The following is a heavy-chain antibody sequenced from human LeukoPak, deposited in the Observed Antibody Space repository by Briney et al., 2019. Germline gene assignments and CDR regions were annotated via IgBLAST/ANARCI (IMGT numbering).Heavy chain of an antibody. CDR3: AGGPQYSGSYAY. J-gene: IGHJ4*02. D-gene: IGHD1-26*01. Sequence: PGGSLRLSCATSGFAFSGFEMAWVRQAPGKGLEWISYISDSGGTIKYADSVKGRLTISRDSAKNSVYLQMNSLTAEDTAVYYCAGGPQYSGSYAYWGQGTLVTVSS. CDR1: GFAFSGFE. CDR2: ISDSGGTI. V-gene: IGHV3-48*03.